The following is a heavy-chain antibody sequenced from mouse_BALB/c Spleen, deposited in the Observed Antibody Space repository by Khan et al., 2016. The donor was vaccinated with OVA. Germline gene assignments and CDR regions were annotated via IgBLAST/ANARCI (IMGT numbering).Heavy chain of an antibody. CDR2: MWSDGSA. CDR1: GFSLTNYG. D-gene: IGHD2-10*01. Sequence: QVQLKQSGPGLVAPSQSLSITYTISGFSLTNYGVHWVRQPPGKGLEWLVLMWSDGSATYNSALKSRLTISMDNSKSQVFLKMNSLQTDDTAMYFCARQPYYHYNVMDYWGQGTSVTVSS. J-gene: IGHJ4*01. V-gene: IGHV2-6-1*01. CDR3: ARQPYYHYNVMDY.